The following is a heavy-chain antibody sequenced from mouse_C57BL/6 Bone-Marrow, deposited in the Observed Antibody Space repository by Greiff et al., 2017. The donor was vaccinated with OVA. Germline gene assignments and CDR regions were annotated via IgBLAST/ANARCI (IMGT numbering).Heavy chain of an antibody. Sequence: QVQLQQPGAELVKPGASVKLSCKASGYTFTSYWMHWVKQRPGRGLEWIGRIDPNSGGTKYNEKFKSKATLTVDKPSSTAYMQLSRLTAEDSAVYDCARLLLRWWYFDVWGTGTTVTVSS. J-gene: IGHJ1*03. CDR1: GYTFTSYW. D-gene: IGHD1-1*01. V-gene: IGHV1-72*01. CDR2: IDPNSGGT. CDR3: ARLLLRWWYFDV.